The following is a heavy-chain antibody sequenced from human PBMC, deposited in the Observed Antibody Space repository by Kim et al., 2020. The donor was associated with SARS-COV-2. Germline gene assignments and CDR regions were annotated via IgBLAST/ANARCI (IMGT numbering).Heavy chain of an antibody. CDR2: IDWDDDK. CDR3: ARIRCYCSSTSCQAAYFDY. V-gene: IGHV2-70*11. J-gene: IGHJ4*02. Sequence: SGPTLVKPTQTLTLTCTFSGFSLSPSGMCVSWIRQPPGKALEWLARIDWDDDKYYSTSLKTRLTISKDTSKNQVVLTMTNMDPVDTATYYCARIRCYCSSTSCQAAYFDYWGQGTLVTVSS. CDR1: GFSLSPSGMC. D-gene: IGHD2-2*01.